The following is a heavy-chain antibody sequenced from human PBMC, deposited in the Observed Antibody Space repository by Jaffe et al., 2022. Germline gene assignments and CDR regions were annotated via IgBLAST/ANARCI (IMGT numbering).Heavy chain of an antibody. CDR3: AKELYYSSGT. D-gene: IGHD6-19*01. V-gene: IGHV3-23*01. CDR1: GFTFSSSA. J-gene: IGHJ5*02. CDR2: ISNSAAST. Sequence: EVQLLESGGGLVQPGGSLRLSCAASGFTFSSSAMSWVRQAPGKGLEWVSTISNSAASTYYADSVKGRFTISRDNSKNTLYLQMNSLRAEDTAVYYCAKELYYSSGTWGQGTLVTVTS.